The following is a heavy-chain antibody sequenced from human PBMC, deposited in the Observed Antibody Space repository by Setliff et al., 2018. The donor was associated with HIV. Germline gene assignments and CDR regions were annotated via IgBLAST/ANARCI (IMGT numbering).Heavy chain of an antibody. D-gene: IGHD3-3*01. CDR2: MYYSGST. Sequence: SETLSLTCIVSGGSISGSSYYWGWIRQSPGKGLEWIGNMYYSGSTYYNPSLKSRVTASVDTSKNQFFLRVTSVTAADSAVYYCARGSFRGSGYWTDFWGQGMLVTVSS. J-gene: IGHJ4*02. CDR1: GGSISGSSYY. CDR3: ARGSFRGSGYWTDF. V-gene: IGHV4-39*07.